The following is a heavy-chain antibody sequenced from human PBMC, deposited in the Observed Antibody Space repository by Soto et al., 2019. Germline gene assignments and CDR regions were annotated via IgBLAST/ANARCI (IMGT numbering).Heavy chain of an antibody. D-gene: IGHD1-26*01. CDR2: ISSSGSTI. CDR1: GFTFISYE. J-gene: IGHJ4*02. CDR3: ARGLGSIVGARVNDY. V-gene: IGHV3-48*03. Sequence: GGPLRLSCAASGFTFISYEMNWVRQAQGKGLEWVSYISSSGSTIYYADSVKGRFTISRDNAKNSLYLQMNSLRAEDTAVYYCARGLGSIVGARVNDYWGQGTLVTGSS.